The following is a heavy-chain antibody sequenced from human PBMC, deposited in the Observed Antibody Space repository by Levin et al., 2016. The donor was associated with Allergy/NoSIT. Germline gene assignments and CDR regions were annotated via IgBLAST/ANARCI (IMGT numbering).Heavy chain of an antibody. Sequence: WIRQPPGKGLEYVSTISSNGGNTYYADSVKGRFTISRDNYKNTLYLQMGSLRAEDMAVYYCARGRGSDGSYYMDVWGKGTTVTVSS. V-gene: IGHV3-64*02. CDR2: ISSNGGNT. CDR3: ARGRGSDGSYYMDV. D-gene: IGHD3-10*01. J-gene: IGHJ6*03.